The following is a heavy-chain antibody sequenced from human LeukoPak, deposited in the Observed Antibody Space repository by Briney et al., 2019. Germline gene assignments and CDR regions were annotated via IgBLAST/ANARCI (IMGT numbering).Heavy chain of an antibody. Sequence: GASVKVSCKASGGTFSSYAISWVRQAPGQGLEWMGGIIPIFGTANYAQKFQGRVTITADESTSTAYMELSSLRSEDTAVYYCARRGNNRDAFDIWGQGTMVTVSS. V-gene: IGHV1-69*13. D-gene: IGHD1-14*01. J-gene: IGHJ3*02. CDR1: GGTFSSYA. CDR3: ARRGNNRDAFDI. CDR2: IIPIFGTA.